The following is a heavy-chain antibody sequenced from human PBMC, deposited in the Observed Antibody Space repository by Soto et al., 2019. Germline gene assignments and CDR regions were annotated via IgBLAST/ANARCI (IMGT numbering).Heavy chain of an antibody. J-gene: IGHJ6*02. CDR2: CDPEDGET. CDR1: GYTLTELS. V-gene: IGHV1-24*01. CDR3: AGAGRPPHYFYYGMDV. D-gene: IGHD3-10*01. Sequence: ASVKVSCKVSGYTLTELSMHWVRQAPGKGLEWMGGCDPEDGETIYAQKFQGRVTMTEDTSTDTAYMELSSLRSEDTAVYYCAGAGRPPHYFYYGMDVWGQGTTVTVSS.